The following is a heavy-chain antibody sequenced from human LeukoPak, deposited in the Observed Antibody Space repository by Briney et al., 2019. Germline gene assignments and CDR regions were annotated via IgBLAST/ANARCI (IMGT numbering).Heavy chain of an antibody. CDR1: GFTFSSYS. CDR2: ISSSSNYI. V-gene: IGHV3-21*01. D-gene: IGHD4-11*01. CDR3: ARVITTTVTEGLDY. Sequence: GGSLRLSCPASGFTFSSYSMNWVRQAPGKGLEWVSSISSSSNYINYADSVKGRFTISRDNATNSLSLQMNSQRAEDTAVYYCARVITTTVTEGLDYWGQGTLVTVSS. J-gene: IGHJ4*02.